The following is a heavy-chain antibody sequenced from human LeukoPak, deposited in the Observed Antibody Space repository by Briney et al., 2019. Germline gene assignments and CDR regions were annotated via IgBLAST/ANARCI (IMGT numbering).Heavy chain of an antibody. CDR3: AENWFDP. CDR2: INPNSGGT. Sequence: ASVKVSCKASGCTFTGYYMHWVRQAAGQGLEWMGWINPNSGGTNYAQKFQGRVTMTRDTSISTAYVELNRLTSDDTAVYYCAENWFDPWGQGTLVTVSS. V-gene: IGHV1-2*02. J-gene: IGHJ5*02. CDR1: GCTFTGYY.